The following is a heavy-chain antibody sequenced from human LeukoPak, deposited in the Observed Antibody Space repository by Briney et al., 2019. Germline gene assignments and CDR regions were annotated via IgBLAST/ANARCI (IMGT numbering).Heavy chain of an antibody. CDR3: AKVLYCTGENCCQAEYFQH. D-gene: IGHD2-8*02. V-gene: IGHV1-3*02. Sequence: GASVKVSCKASGYTFTSYAMHWVRQAPGQRLEWMGWSNAGNGNTKYSQEFQGRVTITRDTSASTAYMELSSLRSEDMAVYYCAKVLYCTGENCCQAEYFQHWGQGTLVTVPS. J-gene: IGHJ1*01. CDR2: SNAGNGNT. CDR1: GYTFTSYA.